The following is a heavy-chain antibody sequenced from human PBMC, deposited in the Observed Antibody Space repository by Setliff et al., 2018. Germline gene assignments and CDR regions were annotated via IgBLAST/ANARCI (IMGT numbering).Heavy chain of an antibody. Sequence: SETLSLTCTVSGGSISGASIRSYYWSWIRQPPGKGLEFIGYVYYSGTTNYDPSLKSRVTISVDTSKNQFSLKLSSVTAADTAIYYCARGGTYRYFDYWGQGTLVTVSA. CDR1: GGSISGASIRSYY. CDR2: VYYSGTT. J-gene: IGHJ4*02. V-gene: IGHV4-61*01. CDR3: ARGGTYRYFDY.